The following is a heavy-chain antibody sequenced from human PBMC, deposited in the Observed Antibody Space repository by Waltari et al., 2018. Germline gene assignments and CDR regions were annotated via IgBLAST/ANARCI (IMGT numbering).Heavy chain of an antibody. D-gene: IGHD5-12*01. J-gene: IGHJ3*01. V-gene: IGHV4-39*01. CDR1: GVSITSNRNY. CDR2: VSYSGTT. CDR3: ATYIGASVGTAAFDV. Sequence: QLQLQESGPRLVRPSETLSLICRVSGVSITSNRNYWAWIRQSPGQGLEWLGTVSYSGTTYISPSLKSRVSVSRDTSKNQVSLILGSVTAADMAVYYCATYIGASVGTAAFDVWGQGTMVTVSS.